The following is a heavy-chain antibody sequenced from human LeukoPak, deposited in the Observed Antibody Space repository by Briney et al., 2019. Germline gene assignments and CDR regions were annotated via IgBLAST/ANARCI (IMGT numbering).Heavy chain of an antibody. Sequence: PSETLSLTCTVSGGSISSYYWSWIRQPAGKGLEWIGRIYTSGSTNYNPSLKSRVTMSVDTSKNQFSLKLSSVTAADTAVYYCARVVGGIVVVPAAIPAAFDIWGQGTMVTVSS. V-gene: IGHV4-4*07. CDR2: IYTSGST. CDR3: ARVVGGIVVVPAAIPAAFDI. J-gene: IGHJ3*02. D-gene: IGHD2-2*01. CDR1: GGSISSYY.